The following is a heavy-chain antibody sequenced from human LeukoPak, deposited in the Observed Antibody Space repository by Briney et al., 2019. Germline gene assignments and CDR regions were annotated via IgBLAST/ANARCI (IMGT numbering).Heavy chain of an antibody. CDR3: ARSPNDYGATGWFDP. Sequence: ASVKVSCKVSGYTLTELSMHWVRQAPGQGLEWMGWINPNSGGTNYAQKFQGRVTMTRDTSISTAYMELSRLRSDDTAVYYCARSPNDYGATGWFDPWGQGTLVTVSS. J-gene: IGHJ5*02. V-gene: IGHV1-2*02. CDR1: GYTLTELS. D-gene: IGHD4-17*01. CDR2: INPNSGGT.